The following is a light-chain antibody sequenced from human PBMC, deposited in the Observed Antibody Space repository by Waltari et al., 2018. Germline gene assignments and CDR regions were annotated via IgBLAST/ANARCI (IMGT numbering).Light chain of an antibody. CDR2: WAS. Sequence: DIVMTQSPDSLAVYLGERASITCKSSQSVLERSNSKNSLAWYQQKPGQRPKLLIYWASTRKSGVPDRFSGSGSGTDFTLIINSLQAEDVAVYFCKQYSTSPPTFGPGTRVDL. J-gene: IGKJ3*01. V-gene: IGKV4-1*01. CDR1: QSVLERSNSKNS. CDR3: KQYSTSPPT.